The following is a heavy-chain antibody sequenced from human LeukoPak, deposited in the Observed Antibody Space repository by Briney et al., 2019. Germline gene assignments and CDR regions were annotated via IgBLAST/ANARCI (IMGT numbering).Heavy chain of an antibody. J-gene: IGHJ4*02. CDR2: ISWNSGSI. D-gene: IGHD3-3*01. V-gene: IGHV3-9*01. Sequence: PGGSLRLSCAASGFTFDDYAMHWVRQAPGKGLEWVSGISWNSGSIGYADSVKGRFTISRDNAKNSLYLQMNSLRAEDTAVYYCARDLGSHYDFWSGYRLAPFDYWGQGTLVTVSS. CDR3: ARDLGSHYDFWSGYRLAPFDY. CDR1: GFTFDDYA.